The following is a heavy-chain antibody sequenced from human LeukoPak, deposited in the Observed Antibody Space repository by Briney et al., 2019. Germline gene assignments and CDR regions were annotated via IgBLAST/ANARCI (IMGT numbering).Heavy chain of an antibody. CDR3: AKDRAITIFGVAPGAFDY. J-gene: IGHJ4*02. V-gene: IGHV3-23*01. CDR2: ISATGGST. CDR1: GFTFSTYA. Sequence: GGSLRLSCAASGFTFSTYAMSWVRQAPGKGLEWVSGISATGGSTHYADSVKGRFIISRDNSKTTVSLQMSSLRAEDTALSYCAKDRAITIFGVAPGAFDYWGQGALVTVSS. D-gene: IGHD3-3*01.